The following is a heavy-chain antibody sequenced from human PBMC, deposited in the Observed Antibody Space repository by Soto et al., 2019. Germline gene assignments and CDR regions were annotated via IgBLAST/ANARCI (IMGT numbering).Heavy chain of an antibody. CDR2: INAGNGNT. D-gene: IGHD1-20*01. CDR3: ARQSSITFDH. CDR1: GYMFTNFA. V-gene: IGHV1-3*01. Sequence: ASVKVSCKASGYMFTNFAMNWVRQAPGQRLEWMGRINAGNGNTYYSQKLQGKVAFTRDTSASTVYMELSSLRSEDTAIYYCARQSSITFDHWGQGTLVTVSS. J-gene: IGHJ4*02.